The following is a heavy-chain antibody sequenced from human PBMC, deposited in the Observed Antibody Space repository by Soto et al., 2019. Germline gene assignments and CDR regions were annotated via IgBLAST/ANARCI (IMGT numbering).Heavy chain of an antibody. CDR3: AKDWGVRGEYYYYYMDV. V-gene: IGHV3-9*01. D-gene: IGHD3-10*01. CDR1: GFTFDDYA. CDR2: ISWNSGSI. Sequence: EVQLVESGGGLVQPGRSLRLSCAASGFTFDDYAMHWVRQAPGKGLEWVAGISWNSGSIGYADSVKGRFTISRDNAKNSLYLQMNRLRAEDTALYYCAKDWGVRGEYYYYYMDVWGKGTTVTVSS. J-gene: IGHJ6*03.